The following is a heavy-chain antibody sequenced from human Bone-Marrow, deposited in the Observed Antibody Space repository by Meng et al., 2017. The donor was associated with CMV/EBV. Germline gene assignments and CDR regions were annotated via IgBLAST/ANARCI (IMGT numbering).Heavy chain of an antibody. CDR2: ISSSSNTI. Sequence: GESLKISCAASGFTFNDYYMTWIRQAPGKGLEWVSSISSSSNTIFYADSVKGRFTISRDNAKNSLYLQMNSLRAEDTAVYYCSRLPSTYDAFDLWGQGTRVTVSS. J-gene: IGHJ3*01. CDR3: SRLPSTYDAFDL. V-gene: IGHV3-11*01. D-gene: IGHD2/OR15-2a*01. CDR1: GFTFNDYY.